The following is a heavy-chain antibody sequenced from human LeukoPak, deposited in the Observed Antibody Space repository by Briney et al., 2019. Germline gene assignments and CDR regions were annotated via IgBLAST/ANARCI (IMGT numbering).Heavy chain of an antibody. D-gene: IGHD1-1*01. CDR3: AHTTTGTTANYYMDV. V-gene: IGHV2-5*02. CDR1: GFSLSTSGVG. Sequence: SGPTLVKPTQTLTLTCTFSGFSLSTSGVGVGWIRQPPGKALEWLALIYWDDDKRYSPSLKSRLTITKDTSKNQVVLTVTNMDPVGTATYYCAHTTTGTTANYYMDVWGKGTTVTVSS. CDR2: IYWDDDK. J-gene: IGHJ6*03.